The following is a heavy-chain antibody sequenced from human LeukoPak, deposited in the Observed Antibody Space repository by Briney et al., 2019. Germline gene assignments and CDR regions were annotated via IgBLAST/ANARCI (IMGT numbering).Heavy chain of an antibody. D-gene: IGHD6-13*01. CDR3: ARMRIAAAGSLYYFDY. Sequence: TGGSLRLSCAASGFTFSSYSMNWVRQAPGKGLEWVSSISSSSSYIYYAYSVKGRFSISRDNAKNSLYLQMNSLRAEDTAVYYCARMRIAAAGSLYYFDYWGQGTLVTVSS. CDR1: GFTFSSYS. V-gene: IGHV3-21*01. CDR2: ISSSSSYI. J-gene: IGHJ4*02.